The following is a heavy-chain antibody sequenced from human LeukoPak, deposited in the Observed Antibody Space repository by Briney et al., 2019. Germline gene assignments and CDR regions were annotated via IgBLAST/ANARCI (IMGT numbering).Heavy chain of an antibody. Sequence: PGGSLRLSCAASGFTFSSYAMSWVRQAPGKGLEYVSGISSNGGSTNYADSVKGRFTISRDNSKNTLYLQMSSLRAEDTAVYYCVKSDRPDYADFGLGSWGQGTLVTVSS. J-gene: IGHJ5*02. V-gene: IGHV3-64D*06. CDR3: VKSDRPDYADFGLGS. CDR2: ISSNGGST. D-gene: IGHD4-17*01. CDR1: GFTFSSYA.